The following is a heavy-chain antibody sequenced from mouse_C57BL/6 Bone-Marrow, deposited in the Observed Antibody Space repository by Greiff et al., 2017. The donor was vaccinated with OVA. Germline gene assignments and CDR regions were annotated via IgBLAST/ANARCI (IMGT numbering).Heavy chain of an antibody. Sequence: EVQLVESGGGLVQPGGSLSLSCAASGFTFTDYYMSWVRQPPGKALEWLGFIRNKANGYTTEYSASVKGRFTISRDNSQSILYLQMNALRAEDSATYYCARSRDYDGTSPFAYWGQGTLVTVSA. CDR3: ARSRDYDGTSPFAY. D-gene: IGHD2-4*01. CDR1: GFTFTDYY. V-gene: IGHV7-3*01. CDR2: IRNKANGYTT. J-gene: IGHJ3*01.